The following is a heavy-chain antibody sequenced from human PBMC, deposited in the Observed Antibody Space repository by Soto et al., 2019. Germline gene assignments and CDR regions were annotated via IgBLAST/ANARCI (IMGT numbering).Heavy chain of an antibody. D-gene: IGHD1-26*01. J-gene: IGHJ5*02. Sequence: QVQLQESGPGLVKPSQTLSLTCTVSGGSISSGGYYWTWIRQHPERGLECIGYIYYSGSTFYNPSLKSRVIISVDTSKNQFSLKLSSVTAADTAVYYCARDGSYRGWVDPWGQGTLVTVSS. V-gene: IGHV4-31*03. CDR1: GGSISSGGYY. CDR2: IYYSGST. CDR3: ARDGSYRGWVDP.